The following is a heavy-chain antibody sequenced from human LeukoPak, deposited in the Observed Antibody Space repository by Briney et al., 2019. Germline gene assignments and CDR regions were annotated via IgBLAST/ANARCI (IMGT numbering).Heavy chain of an antibody. V-gene: IGHV4-38-2*02. CDR3: ARVYYSNSYDYWYFDL. CDR1: GYSISSGYH. J-gene: IGHJ2*01. Sequence: PSETLSLTCTVSGYSISSGYHWGWIRQPPGKGLEWIGSIYHSGSTYYNPSLKSRVTISVDTSKNQFSLKLRSVTAADTAVYYCARVYYSNSYDYWYFDLWGRGTLVTVSS. D-gene: IGHD6-13*01. CDR2: IYHSGST.